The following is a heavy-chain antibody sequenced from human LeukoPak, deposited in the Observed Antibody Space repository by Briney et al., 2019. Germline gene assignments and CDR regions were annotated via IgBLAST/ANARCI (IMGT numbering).Heavy chain of an antibody. V-gene: IGHV3-21*01. CDR3: AREISSSGCLDY. D-gene: IGHD6-25*01. Sequence: GGSLRLSCAASGFTFSSYSMNWVRQAPGKGLEWVSSITSSSGYIYYADSVKGRFTISRDNAKKSLYLQMNSLGAEDTAVYYCAREISSSGCLDYWGQGTLVTVSS. CDR1: GFTFSSYS. J-gene: IGHJ4*02. CDR2: ITSSSGYI.